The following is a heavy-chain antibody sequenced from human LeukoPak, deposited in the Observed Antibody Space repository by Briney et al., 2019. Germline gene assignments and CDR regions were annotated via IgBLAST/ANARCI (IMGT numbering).Heavy chain of an antibody. CDR3: ARGEIVITFGSSRPGDAFNI. D-gene: IGHD3-16*01. CDR2: MNPNSGNT. Sequence: ASVKVSCKASGYTFTSYDINWVRQATGQGLEWMGWMNPNSGNTGYAQKFQGRVTMTRNTSISTAYMELSSLRSEDTAVYYCARGEIVITFGSSRPGDAFNIWGQGTMVTVSS. V-gene: IGHV1-8*01. CDR1: GYTFTSYD. J-gene: IGHJ3*02.